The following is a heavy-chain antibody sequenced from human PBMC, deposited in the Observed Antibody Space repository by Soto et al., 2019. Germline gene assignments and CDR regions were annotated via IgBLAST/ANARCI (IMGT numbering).Heavy chain of an antibody. CDR1: GVSISSGNW. J-gene: IGHJ4*02. Sequence: PSETLSLTCAVSGVSISSGNWWTWVRQTPQRGLEYIGEIFHDGTANYYPSFERRVAISVDTSKIQFSLKLTSVTAADTAIYFCARLLYDTRLNYMYFDFWGQGALVTVSS. CDR2: IFHDGTA. CDR3: ARLLYDTRLNYMYFDF. D-gene: IGHD2-8*01. V-gene: IGHV4-4*02.